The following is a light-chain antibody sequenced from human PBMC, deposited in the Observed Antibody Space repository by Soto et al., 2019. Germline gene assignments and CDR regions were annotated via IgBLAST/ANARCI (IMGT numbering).Light chain of an antibody. J-gene: IGKJ1*01. V-gene: IGKV3-20*01. Sequence: EIVLTQSPGTLSLSPGERATLSCRASQSVSSSLAWYQQKPGQAPRLLIHGASSRATVIPDRFSGSGSGTDFTLTISRLEPEDFAVYSCQQYVSAPWTFGQGTKVEIK. CDR1: QSVSSS. CDR3: QQYVSAPWT. CDR2: GAS.